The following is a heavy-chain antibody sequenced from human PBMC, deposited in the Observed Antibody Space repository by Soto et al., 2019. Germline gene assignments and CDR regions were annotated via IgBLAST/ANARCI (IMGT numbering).Heavy chain of an antibody. Sequence: PGGSLRLSCGVSGLTFSRYSMSWVRRSPGEGLEWVAKIPQDGVDGHSADSVKGRSTIPRDNGKNSLYLQLNNLRAEDTPVYYCATDLLIVPAHACFYGSDVWGRGATVTVSS. J-gene: IGHJ6*02. V-gene: IGHV3-7*03. D-gene: IGHD3-22*01. CDR1: GLTFSRYS. CDR2: IPQDGVDG. CDR3: ATDLLIVPAHACFYGSDV.